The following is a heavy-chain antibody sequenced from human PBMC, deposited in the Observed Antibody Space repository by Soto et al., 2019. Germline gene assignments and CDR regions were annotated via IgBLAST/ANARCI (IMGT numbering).Heavy chain of an antibody. J-gene: IGHJ4*02. CDR3: ARVLAVGLVDY. Sequence: QVQLVQSGAEVKKPGASVKVSCKASGYTFTSYGISWVRQAPGQGLEWMGWISAYNGNTKYAQKLQGRVTMTTDTFTCAAYMGVGGLSSGDSVVYLCARVLAVGLVDYWGQGTLVTVSS. V-gene: IGHV1-18*01. CDR1: GYTFTSYG. CDR2: ISAYNGNT.